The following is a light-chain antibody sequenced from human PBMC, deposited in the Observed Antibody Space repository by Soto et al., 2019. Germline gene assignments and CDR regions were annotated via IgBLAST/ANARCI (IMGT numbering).Light chain of an antibody. J-gene: IGKJ2*01. CDR1: QGISSE. CDR3: QQGHNWPLT. V-gene: IGKV3-15*01. CDR2: GAS. Sequence: EIVMTQSPATLSLSPGERAALSCRASQGISSELAWYQQKPGQPPRLLIYGASTRATGVPARSTGSGSGSDFTLTISGLQSEDFAVYYCQQGHNWPLTFGQGTRLEI.